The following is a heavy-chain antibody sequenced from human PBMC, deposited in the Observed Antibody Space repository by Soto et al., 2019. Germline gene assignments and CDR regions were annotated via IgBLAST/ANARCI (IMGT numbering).Heavy chain of an antibody. CDR2: IIPISGAA. V-gene: IGHV1-69*06. Sequence: QVQLVQSGAEVKKPGSSVKVSCKASGGTFSNYVVNWVRQAPGQGLEWMGRIIPISGAANYAQKFQGRVTITADKSTSTAYMERSSLRSEDTAVYYCARDMTRTVVPYFDFCGQGTLVTVSS. CDR3: ARDMTRTVVPYFDF. CDR1: GGTFSNYV. J-gene: IGHJ4*02. D-gene: IGHD1-7*01.